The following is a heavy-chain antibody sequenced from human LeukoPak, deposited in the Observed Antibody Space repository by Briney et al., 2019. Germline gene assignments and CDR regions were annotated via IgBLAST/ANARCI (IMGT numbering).Heavy chain of an antibody. D-gene: IGHD5-24*01. V-gene: IGHV4-59*01. CDR2: IYYSGST. CDR3: ARMRRRERGGAFDI. CDR1: GGSISSYY. J-gene: IGHJ3*02. Sequence: SETLSLTCTVSGGSISSYYWSWIRQPPGKGLEWIGYIYYSGSTNYNPSLKSRVTISVDTSKNQFPLKLSSVTAADTAVYYCARMRRRERGGAFDIWGQGTMVTVSS.